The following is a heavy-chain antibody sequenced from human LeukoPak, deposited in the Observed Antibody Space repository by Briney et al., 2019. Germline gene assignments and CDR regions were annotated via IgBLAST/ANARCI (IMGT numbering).Heavy chain of an antibody. CDR3: ARRGLVPAFDI. Sequence: PGGSLRLSCAASGFTFSSYWMHWVRQAPGEGLVWLSRVNSDGNITTYADSVRGRFTISRDNAKNTLYLQMNSLRAEDTAVYYCARRGLVPAFDIWGQGTMVSVTS. CDR2: VNSDGNIT. J-gene: IGHJ3*02. V-gene: IGHV3-74*01. D-gene: IGHD3-10*02. CDR1: GFTFSSYW.